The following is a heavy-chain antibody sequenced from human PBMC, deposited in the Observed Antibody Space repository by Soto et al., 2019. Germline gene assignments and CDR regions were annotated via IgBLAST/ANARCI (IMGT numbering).Heavy chain of an antibody. Sequence: QVPLVQSGAEVKKPGASVKVYCKASGYTFINYGINWVRQAPGQGLEWMGWITPYNGNTNYAQKLQGRVTMTTDTSTSTAYMELRSLRSDDTAVYYCARGWVGSGYDPWGQGTLVTVSS. J-gene: IGHJ5*02. CDR3: ARGWVGSGYDP. D-gene: IGHD5-12*01. CDR1: GYTFINYG. V-gene: IGHV1-18*01. CDR2: ITPYNGNT.